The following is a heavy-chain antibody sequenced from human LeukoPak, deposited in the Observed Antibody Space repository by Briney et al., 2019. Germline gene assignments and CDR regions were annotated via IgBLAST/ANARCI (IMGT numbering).Heavy chain of an antibody. Sequence: SQTLSLTCTVSGGSISSGSHYWRWIRQPAGKGLEWIERIHTSGSTNYNPSLESRVTISVDTSRNQFSLKLSSVTAADTAVYYCARDGRLEGCGGDCYPDYWGQGTLVTVSS. V-gene: IGHV4-61*02. CDR2: IHTSGST. D-gene: IGHD2-21*01. CDR1: GGSISSGSHY. CDR3: ARDGRLEGCGGDCYPDY. J-gene: IGHJ4*02.